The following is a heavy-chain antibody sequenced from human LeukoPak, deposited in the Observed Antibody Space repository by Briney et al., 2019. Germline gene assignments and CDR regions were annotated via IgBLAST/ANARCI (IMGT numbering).Heavy chain of an antibody. CDR3: ARLRSGIAAAGTPFDY. J-gene: IGHJ4*02. CDR1: GGSISSYY. V-gene: IGHV4-59*08. CDR2: IYYSGST. D-gene: IGHD6-13*01. Sequence: SETLSLTCTVSGGSISSYYWSWIRQPPGKGLEWIGYIYYSGSTNYNPSLKSRVTISVDTSKNQFSLKLSSVTAADTAVYYCARLRSGIAAAGTPFDYWGQGTLVTVSS.